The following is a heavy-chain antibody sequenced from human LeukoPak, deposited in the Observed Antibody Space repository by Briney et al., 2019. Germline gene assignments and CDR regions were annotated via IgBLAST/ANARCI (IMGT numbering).Heavy chain of an antibody. CDR1: GFTFSSYE. Sequence: PGGSLRLSCAASGFTFSSYEMNWVRQAPGKGLEWVSYISSSGSTIYYADSVKGRFTISRDNAKNSLYLQMNSLRAEDTAVYYCAREAVAGFGYWGQGTPVTVSS. V-gene: IGHV3-48*03. CDR2: ISSSGSTI. CDR3: AREAVAGFGY. D-gene: IGHD6-19*01. J-gene: IGHJ4*02.